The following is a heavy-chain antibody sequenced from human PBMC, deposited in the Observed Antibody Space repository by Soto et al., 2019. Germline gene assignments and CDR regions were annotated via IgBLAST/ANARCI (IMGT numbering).Heavy chain of an antibody. V-gene: IGHV4-59*01. Sequence: SEKLSLPYTGSGGSLSRYYWRVIRQPPGKGLEWSGYMYNTGSTIYNPSLKSRVTISVDTSKNQFSLKLNSVTAADTAVYYCARDLWGYCGADCYPLDVWGQGTTVTVS. D-gene: IGHD2-21*02. J-gene: IGHJ6*02. CDR2: MYNTGST. CDR3: ARDLWGYCGADCYPLDV. CDR1: GGSLSRYY.